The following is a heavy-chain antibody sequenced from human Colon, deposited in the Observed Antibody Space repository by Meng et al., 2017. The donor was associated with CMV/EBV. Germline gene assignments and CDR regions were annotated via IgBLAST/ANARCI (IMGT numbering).Heavy chain of an antibody. Sequence: QLQLQESGPGLVRPSETLSLTCSVSGAPISNFFWSWIRQSAGMRLEWIGRIQSDGNTYYNPSLKSRVTVSQDTSKNQISLRLRSVTDADTAVYYCATGSGDFDHWGQGTLVTVSS. V-gene: IGHV4-4*07. J-gene: IGHJ4*02. CDR1: GAPISNFF. CDR3: ATGSGDFDH. D-gene: IGHD1-26*01. CDR2: IQSDGNT.